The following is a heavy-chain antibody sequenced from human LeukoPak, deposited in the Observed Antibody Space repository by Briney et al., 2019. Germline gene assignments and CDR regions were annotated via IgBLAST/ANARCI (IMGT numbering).Heavy chain of an antibody. CDR1: GFSVSSNY. CDR3: ASDREYYYGSGSFDY. J-gene: IGHJ4*02. D-gene: IGHD3-10*01. CDR2: IYSGGST. V-gene: IGHV3-53*01. Sequence: PGGSLRFSCAASGFSVSSNYMSWVRQAPGKGLEWVSVIYSGGSTYYADSVKGRFTISRDNSKNTLYLQMKSLRAEDTAVYYCASDREYYYGSGSFDYWGQGTLVIVSS.